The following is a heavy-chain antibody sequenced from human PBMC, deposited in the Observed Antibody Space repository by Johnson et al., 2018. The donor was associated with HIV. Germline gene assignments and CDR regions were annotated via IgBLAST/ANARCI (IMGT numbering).Heavy chain of an antibody. V-gene: IGHV3-74*03. D-gene: IGHD3-16*02. CDR1: GFAFRTYW. CDR3: AREWGMITFGGVIPRNALDI. Sequence: EQLVESGGGLVQPGGYLRLSCAASGFAFRTYWMVWVRQVPGKRPVWVARIYNDGSRTTYADSVRGRFTISSDKAKNTLHLQMNSLRAEDTAVYYCAREWGMITFGGVIPRNALDIWGQGTMVTVSS. CDR2: IYNDGSRT. J-gene: IGHJ3*02.